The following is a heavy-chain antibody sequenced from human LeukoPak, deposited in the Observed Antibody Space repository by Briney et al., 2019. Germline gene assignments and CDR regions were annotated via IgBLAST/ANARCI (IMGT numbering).Heavy chain of an antibody. Sequence: SETPSLTCTVSGGSISSGGYYWSWIRQHPGKGLEWIGYIYYSGSTYYNPSLKSRVTISVDTSKNQFSLKLSSVTAADTAVYYCARGVPIFYDSSGYYFGYFDYWGQGTLVTVSS. J-gene: IGHJ4*02. CDR1: GGSISSGGYY. CDR3: ARGVPIFYDSSGYYFGYFDY. D-gene: IGHD3-22*01. CDR2: IYYSGST. V-gene: IGHV4-31*03.